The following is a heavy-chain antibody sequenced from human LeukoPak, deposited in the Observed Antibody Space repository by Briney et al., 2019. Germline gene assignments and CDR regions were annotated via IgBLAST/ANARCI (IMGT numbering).Heavy chain of an antibody. J-gene: IGHJ4*02. Sequence: SETLSLTCTVSGGSISSYYWSWIRQPPGKGLEWIGYIYYSRSTNYNPSLKSRVTISVDTSKNQFSLKLSSVTAADTAVYYCARAGSSSTSSGFDYWAREPWSPSPQ. V-gene: IGHV4-59*01. CDR3: ARAGSSSTSSGFDY. CDR1: GGSISSYY. D-gene: IGHD2-2*01. CDR2: IYYSRST.